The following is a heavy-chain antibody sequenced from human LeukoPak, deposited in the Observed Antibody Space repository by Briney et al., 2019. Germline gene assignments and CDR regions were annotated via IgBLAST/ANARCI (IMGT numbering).Heavy chain of an antibody. J-gene: IGHJ6*03. CDR2: IWYDGSNK. CDR1: GFTFSSYG. CDR3: AKDRSWFGGVIVSYMDV. D-gene: IGHD3-16*02. Sequence: PGRSLRLSCAASGFTFSSYGMHWVRQAPGKGLEWVAVIWYDGSNKYYADSVKGRFTISRDNSKNTPYLQMNSLRAEDTAVYYCAKDRSWFGGVIVSYMDVWGKGTTVTVSS. V-gene: IGHV3-33*06.